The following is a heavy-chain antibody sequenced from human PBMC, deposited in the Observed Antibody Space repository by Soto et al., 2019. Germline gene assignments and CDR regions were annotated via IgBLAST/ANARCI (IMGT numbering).Heavy chain of an antibody. J-gene: IGHJ5*02. CDR3: ASTRGYDYKWFDP. D-gene: IGHD5-12*01. V-gene: IGHV3-9*01. CDR1: GFTFDDYA. Sequence: SLRLSCAASGFTFDDYAMHWVRQAPGKGLEWVSGISWNSGSIGYADSLKGRFTISRDKSKNSLYLQMNSLRADDTAVYYCASTRGYDYKWFDPWGQGTLVTVSS. CDR2: ISWNSGSI.